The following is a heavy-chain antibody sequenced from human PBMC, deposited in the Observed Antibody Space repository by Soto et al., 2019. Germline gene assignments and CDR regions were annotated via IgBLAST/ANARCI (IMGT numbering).Heavy chain of an antibody. Sequence: GGSLRLSCAASGFTFSSSSVNWVRQSPGKGLEWVSFISSSSRNIYYTDSVKGRFTISRDNAKNSLYLQMNSLSAEDTAIYFCARGNPFNYAGFDVWGQGTTVTVSS. V-gene: IGHV3-21*01. CDR1: GFTFSSSS. CDR3: ARGNPFNYAGFDV. J-gene: IGHJ6*02. CDR2: ISSSSRNI. D-gene: IGHD3-16*01.